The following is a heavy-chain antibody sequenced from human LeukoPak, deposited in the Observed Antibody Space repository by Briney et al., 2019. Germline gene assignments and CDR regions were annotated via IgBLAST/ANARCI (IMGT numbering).Heavy chain of an antibody. J-gene: IGHJ4*02. CDR2: FDPEDGET. V-gene: IGHV1-24*01. D-gene: IGHD3-10*01. CDR3: ATGGSGSYGIFDY. Sequence: GASVTVSCKVSGYTLTELSMHWVRQAPGKGLEWMGGFDPEDGETIYAQKFQGRVTMTEDTSTDTAYMELSSLRSEDTAVYYCATGGSGSYGIFDYWGQGTLVTVSS. CDR1: GYTLTELS.